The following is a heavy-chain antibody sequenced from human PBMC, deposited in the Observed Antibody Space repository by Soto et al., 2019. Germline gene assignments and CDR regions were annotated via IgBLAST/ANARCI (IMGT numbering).Heavy chain of an antibody. D-gene: IGHD3-10*01. Sequence: ASVKVSCKASGYTFTSYDINWVRQAAGQGLEWMGWMNPNSGNTGYAQKFQGRVTMTRNTSISTAYMELSSLRSEDTAVYYCARGVGSGTYYNQYNWFDPWGQGTLVTVSS. V-gene: IGHV1-8*01. CDR1: GYTFTSYD. CDR2: MNPNSGNT. J-gene: IGHJ5*02. CDR3: ARGVGSGTYYNQYNWFDP.